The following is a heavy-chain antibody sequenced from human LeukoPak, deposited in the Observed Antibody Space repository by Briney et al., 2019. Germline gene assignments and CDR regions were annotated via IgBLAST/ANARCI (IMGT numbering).Heavy chain of an antibody. CDR1: GFTFSSYT. D-gene: IGHD1-1*01. Sequence: GESLRLSCAASGFTFSSYTMHWIRQAPGKGLEWVSSISGSNSYIFYADSVKGRFTVSRDNAKDSLYLQVNSLRAEDTAVYYCARALTTLTYEGYWGQGTLVTVSS. CDR3: ARALTTLTYEGY. V-gene: IGHV3-21*01. CDR2: ISGSNSYI. J-gene: IGHJ4*02.